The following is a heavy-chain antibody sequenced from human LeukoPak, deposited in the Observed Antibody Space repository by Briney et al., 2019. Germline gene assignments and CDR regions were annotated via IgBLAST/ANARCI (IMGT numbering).Heavy chain of an antibody. D-gene: IGHD3-10*01. V-gene: IGHV4-39*01. J-gene: IGHJ5*02. CDR1: GGSFSGYY. CDR2: IYYSGST. Sequence: SETLSLTCAVYGGSFSGYYWGWIRQPPGKGLEWIGSIYYSGSTYYNPSLKSRVTISVDTSKNQFSLKLSSVTAADTAVYYCARLYYYGSGRTGTHNWFDPWGQGTLVTVSS. CDR3: ARLYYYGSGRTGTHNWFDP.